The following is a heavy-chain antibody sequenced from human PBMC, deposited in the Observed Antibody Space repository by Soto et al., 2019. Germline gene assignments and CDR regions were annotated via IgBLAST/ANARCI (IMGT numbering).Heavy chain of an antibody. J-gene: IGHJ4*02. V-gene: IGHV3-11*06. D-gene: IGHD5-18*01. CDR1: GFTFSDYY. CDR3: ARARRKIQLWEPFDY. Sequence: GSLRLSCAASGFTFSDYYMSWIRQAPGKGLEWVSYISSSSSYTNYADSVKGRFTISRDNAKNSLYLQMNSLRAEDTAVYYCARARRKIQLWEPFDYWGQGTLVTVSS. CDR2: ISSSSSYT.